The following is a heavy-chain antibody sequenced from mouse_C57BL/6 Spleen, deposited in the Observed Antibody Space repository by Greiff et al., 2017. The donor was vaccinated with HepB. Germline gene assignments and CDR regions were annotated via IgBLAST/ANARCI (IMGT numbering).Heavy chain of an antibody. CDR2: INPNNGGT. CDR3: ERDYYSKEYYAMDY. J-gene: IGHJ4*01. D-gene: IGHD2-5*01. V-gene: IGHV1-18*01. Sequence: VQLQQSGPELVKPGASVKIPCKASGYTFTDYNMDWVKQSHGKSLEWIGDINPNNGGTIYNQKFKGKATLTVDKSSSTAYMELRSLTSEDTAVYYCERDYYSKEYYAMDYWGQGTSVTVSS. CDR1: GYTFTDYN.